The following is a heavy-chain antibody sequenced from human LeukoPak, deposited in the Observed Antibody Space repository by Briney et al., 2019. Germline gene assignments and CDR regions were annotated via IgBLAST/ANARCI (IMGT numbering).Heavy chain of an antibody. J-gene: IGHJ2*01. V-gene: IGHV1-69*05. CDR2: IIPIFGTA. D-gene: IGHD3-10*01. CDR3: ARISTMVPRYWYFDL. Sequence: ASVKVSRKASGGTFSSYAISWVRQAPGQGLEWMGGIIPIFGTANYAQKFQGRVTITTDESTSTAYMELSKLRSEDTAVYYCARISTMVPRYWYFDLWGRGTLVTVSS. CDR1: GGTFSSYA.